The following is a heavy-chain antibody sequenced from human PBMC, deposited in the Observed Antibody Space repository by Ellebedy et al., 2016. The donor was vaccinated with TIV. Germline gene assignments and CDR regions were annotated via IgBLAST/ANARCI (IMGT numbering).Heavy chain of an antibody. V-gene: IGHV3-48*03. J-gene: IGHJ4*02. D-gene: IGHD1-26*01. CDR3: ARDLRGPGDY. Sequence: GRFTVSRDNAKNSLFLQMNSLRAEDTAVYYYARDLRGPGDYWGQGTLVTVSS.